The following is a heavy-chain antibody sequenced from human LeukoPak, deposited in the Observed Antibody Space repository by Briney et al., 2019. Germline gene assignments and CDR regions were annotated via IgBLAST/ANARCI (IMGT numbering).Heavy chain of an antibody. CDR3: ARAIRGSAVDTGDR. Sequence: PGGPLRLSCAASGFTFSSYWMRWVRQAPGKGLEGVANIKNDGSEEYYVDSVKGRFTISRDNAKNSLFLQMNSLTVEDTAVYYCARAIRGSAVDTGDRRGQGTLVTVSS. D-gene: IGHD3-10*01. CDR2: IKNDGSEE. J-gene: IGHJ4*02. CDR1: GFTFSSYW. V-gene: IGHV3-7*01.